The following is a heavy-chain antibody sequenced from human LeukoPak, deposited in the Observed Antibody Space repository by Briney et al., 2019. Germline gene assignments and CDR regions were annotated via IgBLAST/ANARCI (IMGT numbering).Heavy chain of an antibody. CDR3: AKATERYREVSSFDS. CDR2: ITGGGIGT. D-gene: IGHD3-10*01. J-gene: IGHJ4*02. CDR1: GVTFTTYT. V-gene: IGHV3-23*01. Sequence: GRSLRLSCATSGVTFTTYTMNWVRQAPCKWLELVSAITGGGIGTDYVVFVKGRFTISRDNYENTLYLEMNSLRAEDTATYYCAKATERYREVSSFDSWGQGTQVSVSS.